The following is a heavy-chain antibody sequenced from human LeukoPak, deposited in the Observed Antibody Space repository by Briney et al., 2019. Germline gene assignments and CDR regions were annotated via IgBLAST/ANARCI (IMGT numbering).Heavy chain of an antibody. CDR3: TTRAPWLWFGELSSH. J-gene: IGHJ4*02. CDR2: IKTNTDGGTT. D-gene: IGHD3-10*01. V-gene: IGHV3-15*01. Sequence: ETLSLTCAVYGGSFSGYYWSWVRQAPGKGLEWVGRIKTNTDGGTTDYAAPVKGRFTISRDDSKNTLYLQMNSLKTEDTAVYYCTTRAPWLWFGELSSHWGQGTLVTVSS. CDR1: GGSFSGYY.